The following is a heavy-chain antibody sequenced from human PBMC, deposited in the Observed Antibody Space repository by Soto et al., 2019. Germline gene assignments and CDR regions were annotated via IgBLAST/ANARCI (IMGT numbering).Heavy chain of an antibody. Sequence: QVQLVQSGAEVKKPGASVKVSCKASGYTFTSYYMHWVRQAPGQGLEWMGIINPSGGSTTYVQKFLXXVXMXTDTSTSTVYMELSSLRSEDTAVYYCARVGMATFDYWGQGSLVTVSS. J-gene: IGHJ4*02. V-gene: IGHV1-46*03. CDR1: GYTFTSYY. CDR3: ARVGMATFDY. D-gene: IGHD5-12*01. CDR2: INPSGGST.